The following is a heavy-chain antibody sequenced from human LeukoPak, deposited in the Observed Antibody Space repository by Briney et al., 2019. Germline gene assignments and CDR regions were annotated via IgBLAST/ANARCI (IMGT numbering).Heavy chain of an antibody. CDR3: ARTAVAGSYYYYMDV. CDR2: LYDSGGT. D-gene: IGHD6-19*01. Sequence: SETLSLTCTVSGASISSHYWRWIRQPPGTGLEWIGYLYDSGGTNYNPSLKSRVTISVDTSKNQFSLKLSSVTAADTAVYYCARTAVAGSYYYYMDVWGKGTTVTVSS. CDR1: GASISSHY. V-gene: IGHV4-59*08. J-gene: IGHJ6*03.